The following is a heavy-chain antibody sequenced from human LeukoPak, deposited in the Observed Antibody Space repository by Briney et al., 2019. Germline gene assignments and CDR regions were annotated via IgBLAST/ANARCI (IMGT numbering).Heavy chain of an antibody. V-gene: IGHV4-31*03. J-gene: IGHJ6*02. CDR3: ARSRSGSYYYDGLDV. D-gene: IGHD2-15*01. CDR1: GGAISYSSYY. CDR2: IYYSGST. Sequence: SQTLSLTCSVSGGAISYSSYYWSWIRQHPGKGLEWIGYIYYSGSTSYNPSLKSRLAISVDTSKNQFSLELSSVTAADTAIYYCARSRSGSYYYDGLDVWGQGTTVTVSS.